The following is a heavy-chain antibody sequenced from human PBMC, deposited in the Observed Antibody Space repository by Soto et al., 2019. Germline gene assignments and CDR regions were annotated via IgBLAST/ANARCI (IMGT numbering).Heavy chain of an antibody. CDR1: GGPITDNY. V-gene: IGHV4-59*01. CDR2: IYYTGRT. D-gene: IGHD3-10*01. J-gene: IGHJ3*01. Sequence: QVQLQESGPGLVKPSETLSLICTVSGGPITDNYWSWIRQPPGKGLEWIGNIYYTGRTNYNPSLKSRLPXSXSXXKNQFSLKLSAVTAADTAVYYCVMDSSYYPTGVYYTDILDSWGQGTVVTVSS. CDR3: VMDSSYYPTGVYYTDILDS.